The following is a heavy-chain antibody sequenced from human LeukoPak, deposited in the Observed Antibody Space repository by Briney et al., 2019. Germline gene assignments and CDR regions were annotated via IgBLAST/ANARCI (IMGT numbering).Heavy chain of an antibody. CDR2: ISAYNGNT. CDR3: AREYYYDSSGYYPDAFDI. V-gene: IGHV1-18*01. J-gene: IGHJ3*02. Sequence: EASVKVSCKASGYTFTSYGISWVRQAPGQGLEWMGWISAYNGNTNYAQKLQGRVTMTTDTSTSTAYMELRSLRSDDTAVYYCAREYYYDSSGYYPDAFDIWGQGTMVTVSS. CDR1: GYTFTSYG. D-gene: IGHD3-22*01.